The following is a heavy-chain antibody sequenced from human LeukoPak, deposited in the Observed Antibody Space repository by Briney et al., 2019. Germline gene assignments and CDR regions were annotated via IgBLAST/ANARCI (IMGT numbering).Heavy chain of an antibody. D-gene: IGHD3-10*01. CDR2: IIPIFGTA. CDR3: ARLGDGITYYFDY. CDR1: GGTFSSYA. V-gene: IGHV1-69*05. Sequence: SVKVSCKASGGTFSSYAISWVRQAPGQGLEWMGGIIPIFGTANYAQKFQGRVTITTDESTSTAYMELSSLRSEDTAVYYCARLGDGITYYFDYWGQGTLVTVSS. J-gene: IGHJ4*02.